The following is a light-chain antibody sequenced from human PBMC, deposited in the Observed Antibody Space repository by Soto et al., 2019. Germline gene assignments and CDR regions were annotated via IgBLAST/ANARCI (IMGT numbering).Light chain of an antibody. CDR1: QSVSSNF. CDR3: QQYDSYEPRYT. V-gene: IGKV3-20*01. CDR2: GAS. J-gene: IGKJ2*01. Sequence: ENVLTQSPGTLSLSPGERATLSCRASQSVSSNFLAWYQQKPGQAPRLLIYGASSRATGIPDRFSCSGSGTDFTLTISSLEPEDFAVYYCQQYDSYEPRYTCGRGTRLEIK.